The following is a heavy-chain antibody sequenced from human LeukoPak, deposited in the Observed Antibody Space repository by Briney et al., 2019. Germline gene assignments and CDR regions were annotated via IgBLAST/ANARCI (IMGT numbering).Heavy chain of an antibody. CDR1: GGSFSGYY. Sequence: SETLSLTCAVYGGSFSGYYWTWIRQPPGKGLEWIGEINHSGSTNYNPSLESRVTISVDTSKKQFSLKLSSVTAADTALYYCARGIYGDPEGSYWGQGTLVTVSS. D-gene: IGHD4-17*01. V-gene: IGHV4-34*01. CDR2: INHSGST. CDR3: ARGIYGDPEGSY. J-gene: IGHJ4*02.